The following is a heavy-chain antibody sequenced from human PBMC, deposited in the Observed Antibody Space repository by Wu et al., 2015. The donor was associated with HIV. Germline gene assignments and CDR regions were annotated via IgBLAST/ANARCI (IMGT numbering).Heavy chain of an antibody. CDR2: MNPKTGNT. D-gene: IGHD1-26*01. Sequence: QVQLVQSGAEVKKPGASVKVSCKASAYTFTSYDINWVRQAPGQGLDWMGWMNPKTGNTGYAQKFQGRVTFTRNTSMSTAYMELSSLRSEDTAVYYCARSFQNKHHDTTNYFDYWAQGTLVTVSS. J-gene: IGHJ4*02. V-gene: IGHV1-8*03. CDR3: ARSFQNKHHDTTNYFDY. CDR1: AYTFTSYD.